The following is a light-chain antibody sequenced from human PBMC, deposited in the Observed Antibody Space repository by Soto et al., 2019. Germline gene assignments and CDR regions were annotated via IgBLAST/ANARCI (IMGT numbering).Light chain of an antibody. V-gene: IGKV3-20*01. CDR1: HTISSSY. J-gene: IGKJ1*01. CDR2: GTS. CDR3: QQYVTSSPRT. Sequence: EIVLTQSPGTLSLSPGERATLSCRASHTISSSYLAWYQQKPGQAPRLLMYGTSRRATGIPDRFSGSGSGTDFTLTITRLEAEDFAVYYCQQYVTSSPRTFGQGTKVEIK.